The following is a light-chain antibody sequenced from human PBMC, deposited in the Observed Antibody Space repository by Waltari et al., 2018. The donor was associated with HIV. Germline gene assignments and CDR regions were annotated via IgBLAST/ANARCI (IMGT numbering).Light chain of an antibody. CDR1: QSSSKN. Sequence: IVMTQSPDILSLSPEERATLSCRASQSSSKNLAWFHHKPGQAPTLRRNDTSIRATGVPARFSGSGSGTEFTLTISSLQSEDFAVYYCQHCNYWWRFGQGTKVEIK. CDR3: QHCNYWWR. J-gene: IGKJ1*01. CDR2: DTS. V-gene: IGKV3-15*01.